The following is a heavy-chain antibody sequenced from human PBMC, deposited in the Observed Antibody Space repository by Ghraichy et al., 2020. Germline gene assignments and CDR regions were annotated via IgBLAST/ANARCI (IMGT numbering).Heavy chain of an antibody. J-gene: IGHJ6*03. V-gene: IGHV3-30*02. CDR3: AKDWGDYYYMDV. CDR2: IRYEANKK. CDR1: GLSFSSSS. Sequence: GGSLRLSCAASGLSFSSSSMNWVRQAPCKGLEWVSFIRYEANKKYYAASVKGRFTIFRDNSKSTLYLQMSSLRPDDTAVYYCAKDWGDYYYMDVWGKGTTVTVSS. D-gene: IGHD3-16*01.